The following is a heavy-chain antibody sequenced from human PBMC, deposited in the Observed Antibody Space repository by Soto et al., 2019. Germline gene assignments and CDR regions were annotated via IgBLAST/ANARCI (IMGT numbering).Heavy chain of an antibody. Sequence: PSETLSLTCTVSGGSIRDYYWGWIRQSPGKGLEWIGYIYHSGSTYYNPSLKSRVTISVDRSKNQFSLKLSSVTAADTAVYYCARVPTPWGQGTLVTVSS. J-gene: IGHJ5*02. CDR1: GGSIRDYY. CDR3: ARVPTP. V-gene: IGHV4-59*12. CDR2: IYHSGST. D-gene: IGHD2-2*01.